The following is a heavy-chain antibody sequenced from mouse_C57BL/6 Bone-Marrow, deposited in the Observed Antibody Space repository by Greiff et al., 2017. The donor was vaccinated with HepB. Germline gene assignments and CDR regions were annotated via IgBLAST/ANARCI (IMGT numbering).Heavy chain of an antibody. CDR2: IYPRSGTT. J-gene: IGHJ3*01. V-gene: IGHV1-81*01. CDR1: GYTFTSYG. Sequence: QVQLQQSGAELARPGASVKLSCKASGYTFTSYGISWVKQRTGQGLEWIGEIYPRSGTTYYNEKFKGKATLTADKSSSTAYMELRSLTSEDSAVYFCARAGIYYYGSSYVDWFAYWGRGTLVTVSA. CDR3: ARAGIYYYGSSYVDWFAY. D-gene: IGHD1-1*01.